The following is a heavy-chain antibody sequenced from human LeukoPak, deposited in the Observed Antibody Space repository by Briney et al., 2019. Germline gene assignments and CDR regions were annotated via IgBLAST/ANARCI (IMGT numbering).Heavy chain of an antibody. J-gene: IGHJ4*02. CDR3: ARAFWVRGVITRNKYYFDY. V-gene: IGHV3-7*03. CDR2: IKQDGSEK. Sequence: GSLRLSCAASGFTFSSYWMSWVRQAPGKGLEWVANIKQDGSEKYYVDSVKGRFTISRDNAKNSLYLQMNSLRAEDTAVYYCARAFWVRGVITRNKYYFDYWGQGTLVTVSS. CDR1: GFTFSSYW. D-gene: IGHD3-10*01.